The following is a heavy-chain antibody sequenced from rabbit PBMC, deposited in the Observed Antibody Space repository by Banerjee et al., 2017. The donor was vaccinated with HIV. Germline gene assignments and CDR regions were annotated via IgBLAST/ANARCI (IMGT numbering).Heavy chain of an antibody. CDR3: ARAGEGGDGYLNL. V-gene: IGHV1S45*01. J-gene: IGHJ4*01. D-gene: IGHD5-1*01. CDR1: GFSFIYSYW. Sequence: QEQLVESGGGLVQPGGSLTLSCKASGFSFIYSYWICWVRQAPGKGLEWIACIYVGSGGGTKYPSWAKGRFTISKTSSTTVTLQMASLTVADTATYFCARAGEGGDGYLNLWGPGTLVTVS. CDR2: IYVGSGGGT.